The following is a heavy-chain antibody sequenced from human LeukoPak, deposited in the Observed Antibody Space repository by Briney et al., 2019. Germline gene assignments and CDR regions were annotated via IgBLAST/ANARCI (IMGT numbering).Heavy chain of an antibody. Sequence: QPGRSLRLSCAASGFTFSSYGMHWVRQAPGKGLEWVAVIWYDGSNKYYADSVKGRFTISRDNSKNTLYLQMNSLRAEDTAVYYCANGQLEVGGSNAFDIWGQGTMVTVSS. D-gene: IGHD6-6*01. CDR1: GFTFSSYG. CDR2: IWYDGSNK. J-gene: IGHJ3*02. CDR3: ANGQLEVGGSNAFDI. V-gene: IGHV3-33*06.